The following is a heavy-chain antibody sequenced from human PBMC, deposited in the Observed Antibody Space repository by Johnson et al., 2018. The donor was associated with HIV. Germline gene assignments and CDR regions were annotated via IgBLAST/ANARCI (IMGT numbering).Heavy chain of an antibody. Sequence: VQLVESGGGVVQPGRSLRLSCAASGFTFSSYAMHWVRQAPGKGLEWVAFIRYDGSNKYYADSVKGRFTISRDNSKNTLYLQMNSVRAEDAALYYCARDGGGSDIVVVTARNAFDIWGQGTMVTVSS. J-gene: IGHJ3*02. CDR1: GFTFSSYA. CDR3: ARDGGGSDIVVVTARNAFDI. V-gene: IGHV3-33*08. D-gene: IGHD2-21*02. CDR2: IRYDGSNK.